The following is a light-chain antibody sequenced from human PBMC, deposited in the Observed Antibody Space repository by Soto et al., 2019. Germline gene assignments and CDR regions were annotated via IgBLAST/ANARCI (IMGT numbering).Light chain of an antibody. V-gene: IGKV1-33*01. CDR1: QDINIY. J-gene: IGKJ5*01. CDR2: DAS. Sequence: DVQITQSPSSLFASVCERGTITCQATQDINIYLNWYQQKPGKAPNLLIYDASNLEIGVPSRFSGSGSGTHFTFTISSLQTEDIGTYYCQQYDILPITFGRGTRLEI. CDR3: QQYDILPIT.